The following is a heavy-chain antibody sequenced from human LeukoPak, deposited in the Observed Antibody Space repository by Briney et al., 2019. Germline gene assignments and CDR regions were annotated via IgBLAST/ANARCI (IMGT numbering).Heavy chain of an antibody. D-gene: IGHD2-2*01. J-gene: IGHJ5*02. CDR2: IYYSGST. CDR3: ARFASSLVVPAASGDPSNWFDP. V-gene: IGHV4-39*07. CDR1: GGSISSSSYY. Sequence: SETLSLTCTVSGGSISSSSYYWGWIRQPPGKGLEWIVSIYYSGSTYYNPSLKSRVTISVYTSKNQFSLKLSSVTAADTAVYYCARFASSLVVPAASGDPSNWFDPWGQGTLVTVSS.